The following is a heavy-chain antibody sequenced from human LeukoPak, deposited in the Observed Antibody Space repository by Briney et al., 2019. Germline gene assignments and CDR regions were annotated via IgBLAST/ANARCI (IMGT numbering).Heavy chain of an antibody. V-gene: IGHV3-15*01. CDR1: GFTFSNAW. Sequence: GGSLRLSCAASGFTFSNAWMSWVRQAPGKGLEWVGRIKSKTDGGTTGYAAPVKGRFTISSDDSKNTLYLQMNSLKTEDTAVYYCTTGITMVRGVTSPTDYWGQGTLVTVSS. D-gene: IGHD3-10*01. CDR2: IKSKTDGGTT. J-gene: IGHJ4*02. CDR3: TTGITMVRGVTSPTDY.